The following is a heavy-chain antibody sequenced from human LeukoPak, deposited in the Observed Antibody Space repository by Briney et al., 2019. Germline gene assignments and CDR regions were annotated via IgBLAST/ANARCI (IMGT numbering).Heavy chain of an antibody. J-gene: IGHJ3*02. Sequence: PGGSLRLSCTASGFTFGDYAMSWIRQAPGKGLEWVAVIGDDGSNKYYVDSVKGRFTISRDNSNNTVYLQMNSLRAEDTAVYYCARVDDLDAFDTWGQGTLVTVSS. D-gene: IGHD2-2*03. V-gene: IGHV3-30*04. CDR1: GFTFGDYA. CDR3: ARVDDLDAFDT. CDR2: IGDDGSNK.